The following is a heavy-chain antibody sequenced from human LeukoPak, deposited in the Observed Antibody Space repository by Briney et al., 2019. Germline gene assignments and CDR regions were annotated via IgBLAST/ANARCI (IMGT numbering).Heavy chain of an antibody. CDR1: GGSISSYY. Sequence: SETLSLTCTVSGGSISSYYWSWIRKPPGKGLEWIGYIYYSGSTNYNPSLKSRVTISVDTSKNQFSLKLSSVTAADTAVYYCARVYLNYGSAHYGMDVWGKGTTVTVSS. CDR2: IYYSGST. V-gene: IGHV4-59*01. D-gene: IGHD3-10*01. CDR3: ARVYLNYGSAHYGMDV. J-gene: IGHJ6*04.